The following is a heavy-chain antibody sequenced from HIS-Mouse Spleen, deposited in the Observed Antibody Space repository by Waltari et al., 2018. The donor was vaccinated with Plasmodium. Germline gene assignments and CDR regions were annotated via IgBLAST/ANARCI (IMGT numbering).Heavy chain of an antibody. CDR2: IYYSGRT. CDR3: ARQLAYYDFWSGYSRGYYFDY. J-gene: IGHJ4*02. V-gene: IGHV4-39*01. CDR1: GGSISRIRYY. Sequence: QLQLQESGPGLVKPSETLSLTCTVSGGSISRIRYYWRRLCQPPGTGLEWIGSIYYSGRTYYNPSLKSRVTISVDTSKNQFSLKLSSVTAADTAVYYCARQLAYYDFWSGYSRGYYFDYWGQGTLVTVSS. D-gene: IGHD3-3*01.